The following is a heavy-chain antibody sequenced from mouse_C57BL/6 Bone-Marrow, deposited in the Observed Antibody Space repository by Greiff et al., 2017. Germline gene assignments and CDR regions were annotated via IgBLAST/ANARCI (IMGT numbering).Heavy chain of an antibody. CDR3: ARPYYSYYCYFAV. V-gene: IGHV1-55*01. CDR2: IYPGSGST. CDR1: GYTFTSYW. D-gene: IGHD2-12*01. Sequence: QVQLQQPGAELVKPGASVKMSCKASGYTFTSYWITWVKQVPGQGLEWIGDIYPGSGSTNYNEKFKSKATLTVDTSSSTVYLQLSSLKSEDSAVYYCARPYYSYYCYFAVWGTGTTATVSS. J-gene: IGHJ1*03.